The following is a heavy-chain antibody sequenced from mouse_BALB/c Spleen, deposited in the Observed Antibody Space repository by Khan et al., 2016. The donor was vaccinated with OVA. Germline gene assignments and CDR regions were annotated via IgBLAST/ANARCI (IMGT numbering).Heavy chain of an antibody. CDR2: IDPSTGYT. Sequence: QVQLKQSGAELAKPGASLKMSCTASGYSFITYWIHWVKQRPGQGLEWIGYIDPSTGYTEYNQKFKDKATLTTDKSSSAAYMQLTSLTSEDSTVYYCARRGLNGIFVYWGQGTLVNVSA. CDR1: GYSFITYW. D-gene: IGHD1-3*01. CDR3: ARRGLNGIFVY. V-gene: IGHV1-7*01. J-gene: IGHJ3*01.